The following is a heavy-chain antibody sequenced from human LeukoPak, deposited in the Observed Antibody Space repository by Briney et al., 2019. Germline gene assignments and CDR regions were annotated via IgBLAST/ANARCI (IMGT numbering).Heavy chain of an antibody. CDR3: AREGRIAIFSRMDV. D-gene: IGHD3-9*01. CDR1: GLPFSRYG. J-gene: IGHJ6*02. V-gene: IGHV3-33*01. Sequence: GGSLRLSCAVSGLPFSRYGMHWVRQAPGKGLEWVAVIRSDGRNKYYGDSVKGRFIISRDNSKNTLYLQMNSLRAEDTAVYYCAREGRIAIFSRMDVWGQGTTVTVSS. CDR2: IRSDGRNK.